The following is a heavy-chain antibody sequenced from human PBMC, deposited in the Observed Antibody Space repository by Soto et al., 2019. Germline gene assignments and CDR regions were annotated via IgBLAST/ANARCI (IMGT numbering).Heavy chain of an antibody. J-gene: IGHJ4*02. D-gene: IGHD4-17*01. CDR3: AKDQGYGGNPFDY. CDR2: ISGSGGST. V-gene: IGHV3-23*01. Sequence: EVQLLESGGGLVQPGGSLRLSCAASGFTFSGYAMSWVRQAPGKGLEWVSAISGSGGSTYYADSVKGRFTISRDNSKNTLYLQMNSLRAEDTAVYYCAKDQGYGGNPFDYWGQGTLVTVSS. CDR1: GFTFSGYA.